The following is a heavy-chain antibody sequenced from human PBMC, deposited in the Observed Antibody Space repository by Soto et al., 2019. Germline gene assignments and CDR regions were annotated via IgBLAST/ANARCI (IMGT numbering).Heavy chain of an antibody. CDR2: IYYSGST. D-gene: IGHD3-3*01. J-gene: IGHJ5*02. CDR1: GGSISSGDYY. Sequence: QVQLQESGPGLVKPSQTLSLTCTVSGGSISSGDYYWSWIRQPPGKGLEWFGYIYYSGSTYYNPSLKSRVTISVDTSKNQFSLKLSSVTAADTAVYYCARATREYYDFWSGYPAVRFDPWGQGTLVTVSS. V-gene: IGHV4-30-4*01. CDR3: ARATREYYDFWSGYPAVRFDP.